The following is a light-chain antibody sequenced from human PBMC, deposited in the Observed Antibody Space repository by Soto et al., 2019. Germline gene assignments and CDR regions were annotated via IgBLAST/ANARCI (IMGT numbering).Light chain of an antibody. CDR1: SVDVGAYDF. J-gene: IGLJ1*01. V-gene: IGLV2-11*01. Sequence: QSVLTQPHSVSGSPGQSVTISCTGTSVDVGAYDFVSWYQQHPGKAPKLLIYVVSGRPSGVPDRFSGAKSGNAAALTISGLHAEDEADYYCCSYTRTGNHYFFGSGTKLTVL. CDR3: CSYTRTGNHYF. CDR2: VVS.